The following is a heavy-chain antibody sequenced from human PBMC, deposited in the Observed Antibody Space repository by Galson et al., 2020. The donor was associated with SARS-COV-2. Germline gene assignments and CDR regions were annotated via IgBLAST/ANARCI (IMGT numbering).Heavy chain of an antibody. D-gene: IGHD3-3*01. V-gene: IGHV3-9*01. Sequence: GGSLRLSCAASGFTFDDFAMHWVRQVPGKGLEWVSSISWNSDNIAYADSVKGRFTISKDNAKNSLYLQMNSLRVDDTAFYYCIKGGYDFWTGYFLHWGRGTLVTVSS. CDR1: GFTFDDFA. CDR3: IKGGYDFWTGYFLH. CDR2: ISWNSDNI. J-gene: IGHJ4*02.